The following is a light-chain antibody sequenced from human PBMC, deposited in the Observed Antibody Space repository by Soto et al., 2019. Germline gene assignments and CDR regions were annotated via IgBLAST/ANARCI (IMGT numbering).Light chain of an antibody. V-gene: IGKV2-28*01. CDR2: LGS. CDR3: TQALQPPCS. J-gene: IGKJ5*01. CDR1: ESLLHSNGYNY. Sequence: IVMTQSRHSLPVTPGEPASISCRSSESLLHSNGYNYLDWYLQKPGQSPQLLIYLGSNRASGVPDRFSGSGSGTDFTLKISRVQAEDVGVYCCTQALQPPCSFGQGRRPEIK.